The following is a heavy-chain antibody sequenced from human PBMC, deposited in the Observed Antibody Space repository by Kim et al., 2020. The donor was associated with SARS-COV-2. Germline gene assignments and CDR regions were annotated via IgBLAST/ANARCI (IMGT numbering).Heavy chain of an antibody. CDR1: GDSITSSY. Sequence: SETLSLTCSVSGDSITSSYWSWLRQPPGEGLEWIAFIHYTGTTDHNPFLKSRVTISIDSSKNQFSLKLISVTAADTAIYYCARHQPQLPHSFHIWGPGTMITVSS. V-gene: IGHV4-59*08. CDR3: ARHQPQLPHSFHI. J-gene: IGHJ3*02. CDR2: IHYTGTT. D-gene: IGHD1-1*01.